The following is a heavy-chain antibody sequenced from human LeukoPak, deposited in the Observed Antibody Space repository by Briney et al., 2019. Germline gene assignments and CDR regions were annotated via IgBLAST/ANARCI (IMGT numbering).Heavy chain of an antibody. V-gene: IGHV4-4*02. D-gene: IGHD3-3*01. Sequence: SGTLSLTCAVSGGSISSSNWWSWVRQPPGKGLEWIGEIYHSGSTNYNPSLKSRVTISVDKSKNQFSLKLSSVTAADTAVYYCARVGYDFWSGYQETFDYWGQGTLVTVSS. J-gene: IGHJ4*02. CDR1: GGSISSSNW. CDR3: ARVGYDFWSGYQETFDY. CDR2: IYHSGST.